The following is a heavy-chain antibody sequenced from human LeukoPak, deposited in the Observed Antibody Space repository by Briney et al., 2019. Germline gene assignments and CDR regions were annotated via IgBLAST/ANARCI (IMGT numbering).Heavy chain of an antibody. J-gene: IGHJ5*02. CDR1: GYSFTSYW. V-gene: IGHV5-51*01. CDR2: IYPGDSDT. CDR3: ARHDWEHGSGSYQTPFDP. D-gene: IGHD3-10*01. Sequence: GESLKISCKGSGYSFTSYWIGWVRQMPGKGLEWMGIIYPGDSDTRYSPSFQGQVTISADKSISTAYLQWSSLKASDTAMYYCARHDWEHGSGSYQTPFDPWGQGTLVTVSS.